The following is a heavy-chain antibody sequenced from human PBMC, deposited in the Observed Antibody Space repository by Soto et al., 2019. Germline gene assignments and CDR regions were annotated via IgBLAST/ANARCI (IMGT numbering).Heavy chain of an antibody. D-gene: IGHD6-19*01. CDR2: ISSSSSTI. CDR3: ARGLFKVGAPRGWYGFDP. J-gene: IGHJ5*02. V-gene: IGHV3-48*02. Sequence: GGSLRLSCAASGFTFSSYSMNWVRQAPGKGLEWVSYISSSSSTIYYADSVKGRFTISRDNAKNSLYLQMNSLRDEDTAVYYCARGLFKVGAPRGWYGFDPWGQGTLVTVSS. CDR1: GFTFSSYS.